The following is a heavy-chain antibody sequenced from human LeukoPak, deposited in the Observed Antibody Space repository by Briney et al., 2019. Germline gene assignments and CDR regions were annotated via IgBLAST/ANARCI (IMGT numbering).Heavy chain of an antibody. V-gene: IGHV4-38-2*01. J-gene: IGHJ5*02. D-gene: IGHD3-3*01. CDR2: IYHSGST. Sequence: SETLSLTCAVSGYSISSGYYWGWIRQPPGKGLEWIGSIYHSGSTYYNPSLKSRVTISVDTSKNQFSLKLSSVTAADTAVYYCARSCTIFGVVINWFDPWGQGTLVTVSS. CDR1: GYSISSGYY. CDR3: ARSCTIFGVVINWFDP.